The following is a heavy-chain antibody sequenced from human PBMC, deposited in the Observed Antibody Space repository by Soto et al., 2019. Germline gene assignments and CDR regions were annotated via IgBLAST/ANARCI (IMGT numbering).Heavy chain of an antibody. Sequence: GGSVRLSCAASGFTFSSYAMSWVRQAPGKGLEWVSAISGSGGSTYYADSVKGRFTISRDNSKNTLYLQMNSLRAEDTAVYYCAKDLSTSPPHDYVWWSYRYGAFDIWGQGTMGTLSS. V-gene: IGHV3-23*01. CDR3: AKDLSTSPPHDYVWWSYRYGAFDI. CDR1: GFTFSSYA. J-gene: IGHJ3*02. CDR2: ISGSGGST. D-gene: IGHD3-16*02.